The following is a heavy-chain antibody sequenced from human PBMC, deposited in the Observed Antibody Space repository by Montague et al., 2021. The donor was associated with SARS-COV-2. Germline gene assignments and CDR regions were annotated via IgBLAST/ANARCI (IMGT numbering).Heavy chain of an antibody. Sequence: SLRLSCAASGFTFSSYGMHWVRQAPGKGLEWVAVIWYDGSNKYYADSVKGRVTISRDNSKNTLYLQMNSLRAENTAVYYCAREGQTGTTTGFDYWGQGTLVTVSS. V-gene: IGHV3-33*01. CDR1: GFTFSSYG. CDR2: IWYDGSNK. J-gene: IGHJ4*02. CDR3: AREGQTGTTTGFDY. D-gene: IGHD1-1*01.